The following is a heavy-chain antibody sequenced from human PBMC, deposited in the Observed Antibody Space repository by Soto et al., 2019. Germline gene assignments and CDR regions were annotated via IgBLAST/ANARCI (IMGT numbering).Heavy chain of an antibody. Sequence: GESLKISCAASGFTFSSYAMSWVRQAPGKGLEWVSAISGSGGSTYYADSVKGRFTISRDNSKNTLYLQMNSLRAEDTAVYYCAKTYYDFWTPRGYYYYMDVWGKGTTVTVSS. J-gene: IGHJ6*03. CDR3: AKTYYDFWTPRGYYYYMDV. CDR1: GFTFSSYA. D-gene: IGHD3-3*01. CDR2: ISGSGGST. V-gene: IGHV3-23*01.